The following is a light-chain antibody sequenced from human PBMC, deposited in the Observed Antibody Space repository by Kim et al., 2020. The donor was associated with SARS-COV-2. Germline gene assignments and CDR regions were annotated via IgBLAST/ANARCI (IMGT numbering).Light chain of an antibody. J-gene: IGKJ3*01. V-gene: IGKV3-15*01. CDR3: QQYNNWQFT. CDR2: STS. CDR1: QSLTSN. Sequence: EIVMTQSPATLSVSPGERATLSCRASQSLTSNLAWYQQKPGQAPRLLIYSTSTRATGIPARFSGSGSGTEFTLTISSLQSEDFAVYFCQQYNNWQFTFGPGTKVDIK.